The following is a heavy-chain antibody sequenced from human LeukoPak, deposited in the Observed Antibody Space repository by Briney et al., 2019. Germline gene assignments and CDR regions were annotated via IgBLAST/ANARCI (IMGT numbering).Heavy chain of an antibody. CDR1: GGTFSNYV. J-gene: IGHJ5*02. CDR2: IIPIFGTA. V-gene: IGHV1-69*13. Sequence: SVKVSCKASGGTFSNYVISWVRQAPGQGLEWMGGIIPIFGTANYAQKFQGRVTIIADESTSTAYMEVSSLRSEDTAVYYCARDQASDLITIGEWLSSDNWFDPWGQGTLVTVSS. D-gene: IGHD3-3*01. CDR3: ARDQASDLITIGEWLSSDNWFDP.